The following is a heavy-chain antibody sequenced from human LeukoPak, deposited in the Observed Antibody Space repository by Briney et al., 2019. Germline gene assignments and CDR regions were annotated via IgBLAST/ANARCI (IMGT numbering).Heavy chain of an antibody. CDR2: ISGGGGRT. CDR1: GFTFSSYA. Sequence: PGGSLRLSCGASGFTFSSYAVSWVRQAPGKGLEWVSTISGGGGRTYYADSVKGRFTISRDNSKNTLYLQMNSLRAEDTAVYYCAKSFSWLKYYFDYWGQGTLVTVSS. CDR3: AKSFSWLKYYFDY. J-gene: IGHJ4*02. V-gene: IGHV3-23*01. D-gene: IGHD5-18*01.